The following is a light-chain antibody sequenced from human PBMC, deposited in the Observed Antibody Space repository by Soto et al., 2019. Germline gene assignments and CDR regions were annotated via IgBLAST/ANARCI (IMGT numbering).Light chain of an antibody. V-gene: IGLV7-43*01. Sequence: QTVVTQEPSLTVSPGGTVTLTCASTTGAVTSGYYPNWFQQKPGQAPRALIYSTNNKHSWTPARFSGSLLGGKAALTLSGAQPEDEAEYHCLLYYGAVWVFGGGTKLTVL. CDR2: STN. CDR3: LLYYGAVWV. CDR1: TGAVTSGYY. J-gene: IGLJ3*02.